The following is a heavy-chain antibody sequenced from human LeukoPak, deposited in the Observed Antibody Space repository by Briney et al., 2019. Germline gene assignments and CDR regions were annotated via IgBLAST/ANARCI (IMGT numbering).Heavy chain of an antibody. Sequence: SETLSLTCTVSGGSISSYYWSWIRQPAGKGLEWIGRIYTSGGTNYNPSLQSRVTISLDTSKNQFSLRLSSVIAADTAVYFCARGGSTMTDNWFDPWGQGTLVTVSS. J-gene: IGHJ5*01. CDR1: GGSISSYY. CDR3: ARGGSTMTDNWFDP. CDR2: IYTSGGT. V-gene: IGHV4-4*07. D-gene: IGHD5-24*01.